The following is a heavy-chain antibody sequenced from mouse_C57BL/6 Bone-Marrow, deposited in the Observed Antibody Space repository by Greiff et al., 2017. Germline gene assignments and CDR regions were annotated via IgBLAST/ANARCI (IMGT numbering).Heavy chain of an antibody. Sequence: EVQLVESEGGLVQPGSSMKLSCTASGFTFSDYYMAWVRQVPEKGLEWVANINYDGSSTYYLDSLKSRFIISRDTAKNILYLQMSSLKSEDTATYYCARDGGYYAMDYWGQGTSVTVSS. J-gene: IGHJ4*01. V-gene: IGHV5-16*01. CDR3: ARDGGYYAMDY. CDR1: GFTFSDYY. CDR2: INYDGSST.